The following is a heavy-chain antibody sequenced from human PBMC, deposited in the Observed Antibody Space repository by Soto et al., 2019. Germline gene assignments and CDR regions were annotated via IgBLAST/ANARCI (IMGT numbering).Heavy chain of an antibody. V-gene: IGHV4-31*03. J-gene: IGHJ4*02. D-gene: IGHD3-22*01. CDR2: IYYSGST. CDR3: ERGTAYYYDSSGYYSLRIDY. CDR1: GGSIGSDNYY. Sequence: LSLTFTVSGGSIGSDNYYWSWIRQHPGKGLKWIGYIYYSGSTYYNPSLKSRVTISVDTSKNQFSLKLSSVTAADTAVYYCERGTAYYYDSSGYYSLRIDYWGQGTRVTVSS.